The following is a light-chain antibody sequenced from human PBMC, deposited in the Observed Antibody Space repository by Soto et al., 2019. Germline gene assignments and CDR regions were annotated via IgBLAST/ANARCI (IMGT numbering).Light chain of an antibody. CDR2: EVS. Sequence: QSALTQPASVSGSPGQSITISCTGTTSDVGGYNFVSWYQLHPGKAPKLMIFEVSNRPSGVSNRFSGSKSGNTASLTISGLQAEDEADYYCSSYTSSGTRFFGTGPKLTVL. CDR3: SSYTSSGTRF. CDR1: TSDVGGYNF. J-gene: IGLJ1*01. V-gene: IGLV2-14*01.